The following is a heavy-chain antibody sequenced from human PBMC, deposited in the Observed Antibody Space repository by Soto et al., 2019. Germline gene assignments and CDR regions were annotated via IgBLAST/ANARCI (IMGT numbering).Heavy chain of an antibody. CDR1: GGSVNSFYY. V-gene: IGHV4-61*01. CDR3: ARWGVAMDV. J-gene: IGHJ6*02. D-gene: IGHD3-16*01. CDR2: IYHTGST. Sequence: PSETLSLTCSASGGSVNSFYYWSWIRQPPGKGLEWLGYIYHTGSTNYQPSLKSRVTISLDTSKNQFSLNLNSVTAADTAVYYCARWGVAMDVWGQGTTVTVSS.